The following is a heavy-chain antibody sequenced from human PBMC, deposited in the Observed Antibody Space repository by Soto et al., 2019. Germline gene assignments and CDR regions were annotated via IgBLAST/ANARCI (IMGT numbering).Heavy chain of an antibody. J-gene: IGHJ3*02. Sequence: ASVKVSCKASGGTFSSYAISWVRQAPGQGLEWMGGIIPIFGTANYAQKFQGRVTITADESTSTAYMELSSLRSEDTAVYYCASLIVVVAGDAFDIWGQGTMVT. CDR1: GGTFSSYA. V-gene: IGHV1-69*13. CDR3: ASLIVVVAGDAFDI. D-gene: IGHD2-15*01. CDR2: IIPIFGTA.